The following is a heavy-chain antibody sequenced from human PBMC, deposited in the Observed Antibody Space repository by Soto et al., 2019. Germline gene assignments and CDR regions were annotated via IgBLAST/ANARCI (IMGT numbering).Heavy chain of an antibody. CDR2: ISPYSGYT. V-gene: IGHV1-18*01. CDR1: GYNFMKYC. CDR3: AREATGLMPAAQPSHFDS. Sequence: ASVTVSCKGFGYNFMKYCINWMRQAPRQALEWVGSISPYSGYTHSAQKFHGRLTLTTDTAASTAYMELEVLRSADTALYFCAREATGLMPAAQPSHFDSWGQGTLVTVSS. J-gene: IGHJ4*02. D-gene: IGHD2-2*01.